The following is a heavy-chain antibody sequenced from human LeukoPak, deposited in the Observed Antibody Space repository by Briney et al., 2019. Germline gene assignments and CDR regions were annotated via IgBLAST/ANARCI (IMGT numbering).Heavy chain of an antibody. V-gene: IGHV4-4*07. D-gene: IGHD3-9*01. CDR3: ARTWVTLRYFDWSRPTNWFDP. Sequence: SETLSLTCTVSGGSINNYYWSWIRQPAGKGLEWIGRIYTSGSTNYNPSLKSRVTISVDTSKNQFSLKLSSVTAADTAVYYCARTWVTLRYFDWSRPTNWFDPWGQGTLVTVSS. CDR1: GGSINNYY. J-gene: IGHJ5*02. CDR2: IYTSGST.